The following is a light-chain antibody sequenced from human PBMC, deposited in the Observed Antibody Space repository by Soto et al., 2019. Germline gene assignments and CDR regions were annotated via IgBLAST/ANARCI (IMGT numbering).Light chain of an antibody. CDR3: QQCNSSPFT. CDR2: TVS. V-gene: IGKV1-9*01. J-gene: IGKJ4*01. Sequence: DIQLTQSPSFLSASVGDRLTITCRASQDICSSLAWYQQKPGKAPNRLIYTVSTLQSGVPSRFSGSRSGTEFTLTISSLQPEDFATYYCQQCNSSPFTFGGGTKVEI. CDR1: QDICSS.